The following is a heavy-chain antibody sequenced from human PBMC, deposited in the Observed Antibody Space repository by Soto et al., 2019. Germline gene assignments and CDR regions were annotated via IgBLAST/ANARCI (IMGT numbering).Heavy chain of an antibody. CDR1: GYSFTSYW. J-gene: IGHJ6*02. D-gene: IGHD3-10*01. Sequence: EVQLVQSGAEVKKPGESLKISCKGSGYSFTSYWIGWVRLMPGKGLEWMGIIYPGDSDTRYSPSFQGQVTISADKSISTAYLQWSSLKASDTAMYYCAGGGVRGVITRTRDYYGMDVWGQGTTVTVSS. V-gene: IGHV5-51*01. CDR2: IYPGDSDT. CDR3: AGGGVRGVITRTRDYYGMDV.